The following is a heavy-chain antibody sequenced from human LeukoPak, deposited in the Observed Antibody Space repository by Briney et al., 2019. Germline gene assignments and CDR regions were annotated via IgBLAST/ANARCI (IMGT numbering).Heavy chain of an antibody. CDR1: GFSFSSYS. CDR3: AKAPAAATKYYYGMDV. D-gene: IGHD6-13*01. V-gene: IGHV3-23*03. CDR2: IYSGGST. J-gene: IGHJ6*02. Sequence: PGGSLRLSCTASGFSFSSYSMNWVRQAPGKGLEWVSVIYSGGSTYYADSVKGRFTISRDNSKNTLFLHMNSLRVEDTAVYYCAKAPAAATKYYYGMDVWGQGTTVTVSS.